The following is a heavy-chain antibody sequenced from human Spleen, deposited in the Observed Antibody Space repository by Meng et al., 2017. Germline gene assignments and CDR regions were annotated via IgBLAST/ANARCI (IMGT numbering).Heavy chain of an antibody. CDR3: AACTKRYDNTDAFDI. Sequence: QVPLQESVPGLVKPSGTLSLTCAVSGGSISNDNWWSWVRQPPGKGLEWIGEIYHSGGTYYNPSLKSRVTMSVDKSKNQFSLKLSSVTAADTAVFYCAACTKRYDNTDAFDIWGQGTMVTVSS. V-gene: IGHV4-4*02. D-gene: IGHD1-1*01. CDR2: IYHSGGT. CDR1: GGSISNDNW. J-gene: IGHJ3*02.